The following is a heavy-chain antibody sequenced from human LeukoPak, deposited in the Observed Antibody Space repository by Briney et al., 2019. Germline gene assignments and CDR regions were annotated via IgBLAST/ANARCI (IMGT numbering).Heavy chain of an antibody. V-gene: IGHV5-51*01. CDR2: IYPGASDT. CDR3: ARYQAAPGNNWLDP. J-gene: IGHJ5*02. Sequence: PGESLKISCKCSKYSFTNYWIAWLRQMPGKGLEWMGIIYPGASDTRYSPSFQGKVTTSADKSLNTAYLQWTSLKASDPALYYCARYQAAPGNNWLDPWGQGTLVTVSS. CDR1: KYSFTNYW.